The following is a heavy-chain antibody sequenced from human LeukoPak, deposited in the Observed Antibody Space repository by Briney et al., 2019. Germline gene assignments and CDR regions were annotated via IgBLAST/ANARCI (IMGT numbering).Heavy chain of an antibody. CDR2: IYHSGST. CDR1: GGSISSSNW. V-gene: IGHV4-4*02. CDR3: ARGGNYYDSSGYSHYGMDV. Sequence: SETLSLTCAVSGGSISSSNWWSWVRQPPGKGLEWIGEIYHSGSTNYNPSLKSRVTISVDRSKNQFSLKLSSVTAADTAVYYCARGGNYYDSSGYSHYGMDVWGQGTTVTVSS. D-gene: IGHD3-22*01. J-gene: IGHJ6*02.